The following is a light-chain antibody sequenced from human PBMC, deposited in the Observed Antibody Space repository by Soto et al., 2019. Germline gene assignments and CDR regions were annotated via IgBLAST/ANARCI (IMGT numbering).Light chain of an antibody. Sequence: DIQMTQSPSTLSASVGDTVTVTYRASQSVSGWLAWYQQKPGEDPKLLIYDASALPRAVPSRFSGSAYGTKFALTIASLQPDDFATYYCQQYDTFSGTFGPGTKVEI. CDR3: QQYDTFSGT. V-gene: IGKV1-5*01. CDR2: DAS. CDR1: QSVSGW. J-gene: IGKJ1*01.